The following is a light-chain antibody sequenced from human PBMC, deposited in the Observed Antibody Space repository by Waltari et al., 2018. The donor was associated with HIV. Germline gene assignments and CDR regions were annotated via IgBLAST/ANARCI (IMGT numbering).Light chain of an antibody. CDR2: WAS. Sequence: DIVMTQSPDSLAVSLGERATINCKSSQSLYNSNNKKSLAWYQQRPGQPPTLRMYWASTRNSGVPDRFSGSGSWTDFTLTISSLQAEDVAVYYCQQHDITPYTFGQGTKVGIK. CDR3: QQHDITPYT. V-gene: IGKV4-1*01. J-gene: IGKJ2*01. CDR1: QSLYNSNNKKS.